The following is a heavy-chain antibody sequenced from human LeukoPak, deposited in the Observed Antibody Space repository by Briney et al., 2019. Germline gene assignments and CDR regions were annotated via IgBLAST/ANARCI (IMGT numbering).Heavy chain of an antibody. CDR3: ATYNWEYETDY. J-gene: IGHJ4*02. Sequence: GGSLRLSCVGSGVTLSNYWMYWVRQGPGKGLVWVSRISGDGRTTDYADSGKGRFTTSRDNAKNTLYLQMNSLRAEDTAVYYCATYNWEYETDYWGRGTLVTVSS. CDR1: GVTLSNYW. CDR2: ISGDGRTT. D-gene: IGHD1-20*01. V-gene: IGHV3-74*01.